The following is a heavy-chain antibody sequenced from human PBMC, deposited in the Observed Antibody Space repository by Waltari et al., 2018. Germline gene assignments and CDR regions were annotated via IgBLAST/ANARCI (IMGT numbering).Heavy chain of an antibody. CDR1: GGSFSGSY. Sequence: QVQLQQWGAGLLKPSETLSLTCAVYGGSFSGSYWSWIRQPPGKGLEWIGEINHSGSTNYNPSLKSRVTISVDTSKNQFSLKLSSVTAADTAVYYCARDSSGYRDAFDIWGQGTMVTVSS. J-gene: IGHJ3*02. CDR3: ARDSSGYRDAFDI. D-gene: IGHD3-22*01. V-gene: IGHV4-34*01. CDR2: INHSGST.